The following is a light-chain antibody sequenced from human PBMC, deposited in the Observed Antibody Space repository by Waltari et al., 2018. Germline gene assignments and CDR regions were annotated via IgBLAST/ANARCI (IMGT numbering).Light chain of an antibody. V-gene: IGKV1-17*01. Sequence: DIKMTQSQSSRSASEGDKVTITCRASQSISNALAWYQQKPGKAPKLLIYAASNLQSGVPSRFSGSGSGTDFTLTISSLQPEDFAVYYCQRRNNYPYSFGQGTKVEIK. CDR3: QRRNNYPYS. CDR2: AAS. J-gene: IGKJ2*03. CDR1: QSISNA.